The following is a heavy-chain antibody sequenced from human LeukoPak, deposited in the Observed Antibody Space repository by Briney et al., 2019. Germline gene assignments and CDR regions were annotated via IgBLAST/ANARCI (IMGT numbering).Heavy chain of an antibody. CDR3: ARFRSGGFYFFDS. J-gene: IGHJ4*02. CDR1: GASLTNPTYY. D-gene: IGHD4-23*01. Sequence: PSETLSLTCTASGASLTNPTYYQWTWIRQPPGKGLELIGKVFATGSAIVNSSLTSRVTISLDTSNSQFSLKLRSVTAEDSAVYYCARFRSGGFYFFDSWGQGALVTVSS. CDR2: VFATGSA. V-gene: IGHV4-61*01.